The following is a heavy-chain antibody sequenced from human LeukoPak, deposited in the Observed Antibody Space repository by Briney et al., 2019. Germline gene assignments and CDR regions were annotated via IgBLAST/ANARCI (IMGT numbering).Heavy chain of an antibody. D-gene: IGHD3-3*01. CDR2: INPKKGDT. J-gene: IGHJ4*02. V-gene: IGHV1-2*02. Sequence: ASVRVSCKASGYTFTGYYIHWGRQAPGQGLEWMGWINPKKGDTDYEKKLQGRVTMTSDTSISTAYVDLSRLRSDDTAVYYCARERVVIMPGGDCWGQGTLVTAPS. CDR3: ARERVVIMPGGDC. CDR1: GYTFTGYY.